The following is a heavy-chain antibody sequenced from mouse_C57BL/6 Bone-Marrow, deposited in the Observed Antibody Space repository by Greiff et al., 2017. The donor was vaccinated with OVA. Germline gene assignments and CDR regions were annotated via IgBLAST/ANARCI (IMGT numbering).Heavy chain of an antibody. J-gene: IGHJ2*01. CDR1: GYAFSSSW. D-gene: IGHD1-1*01. CDR2: IYPGDGDT. CDR3: ANNYYGSRDY. V-gene: IGHV1-82*01. Sequence: VQLQQSGPELVKPGASVKISCKASGYAFSSSWMNWVKQRPGKGLEWIGRIYPGDGDTNYNGKFKGKATLTADKSSSTAYMQLSSLTSEDSAVYFCANNYYGSRDYWGQGTTLTVSS.